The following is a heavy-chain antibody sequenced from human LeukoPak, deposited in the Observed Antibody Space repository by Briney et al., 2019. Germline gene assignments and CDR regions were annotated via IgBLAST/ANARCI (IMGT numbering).Heavy chain of an antibody. CDR1: GFTFSSYA. D-gene: IGHD3-22*01. CDR2: ITDSGGST. J-gene: IGHJ4*02. Sequence: PGGSLRLSCAASGFTFSSYAMSWVRQAPGEGLEWVSAITDSGGSTYYSDSVKGRFTISRDNSKNTLYLQMNSLRAEDTAIYYCAKRSSGSRPYYFDYWGQGTLVTVST. CDR3: AKRSSGSRPYYFDY. V-gene: IGHV3-23*01.